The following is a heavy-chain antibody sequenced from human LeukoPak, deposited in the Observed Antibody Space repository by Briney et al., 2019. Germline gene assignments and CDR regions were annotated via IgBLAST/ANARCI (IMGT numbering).Heavy chain of an antibody. V-gene: IGHV4-38-2*01. D-gene: IGHD6-13*01. J-gene: IGHJ6*03. Sequence: SETLSLTCAVSGYSISSGYYWGWFRQLPGKGPEWIGCIYHSGTTYYNPSLKSRVTISVDTSKNQFSLMISSVTAADTAVYYCARQGGSNSPYYYYYMDVCGKGTTVTVSS. CDR2: IYHSGTT. CDR3: ARQGGSNSPYYYYYMDV. CDR1: GYSISSGYY.